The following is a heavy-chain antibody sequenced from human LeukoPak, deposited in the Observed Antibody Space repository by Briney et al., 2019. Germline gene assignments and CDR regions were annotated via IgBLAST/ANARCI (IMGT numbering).Heavy chain of an antibody. CDR2: IYYSGSS. V-gene: IGHV4-31*03. CDR3: ARVGTYQFDY. Sequence: PSETLSLTCTVSGGSISSDAYYWIWIRQHPGQGLVWFVYIYYSGSSYYNPSLKSRVAISLDTSKNQFSLKLSSVTAADTAVYYCARVGTYQFDYWGQGTLLTVSS. CDR1: GGSISSDAYY. J-gene: IGHJ4*02. D-gene: IGHD1-1*01.